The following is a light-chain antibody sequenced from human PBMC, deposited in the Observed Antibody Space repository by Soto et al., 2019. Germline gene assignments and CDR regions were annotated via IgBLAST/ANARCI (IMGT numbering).Light chain of an antibody. CDR1: QSVNSN. Sequence: EIVLTQSPATLSLSPGERATLSCRASQSVNSNFLAWYQQKPGQAPRLLISGASNRATGIPARFSGSGSGTDFTLTISSLEPEDFAVYYCQQRNNWPLTFGGGTKVDI. J-gene: IGKJ4*01. CDR2: GAS. CDR3: QQRNNWPLT. V-gene: IGKV3-11*01.